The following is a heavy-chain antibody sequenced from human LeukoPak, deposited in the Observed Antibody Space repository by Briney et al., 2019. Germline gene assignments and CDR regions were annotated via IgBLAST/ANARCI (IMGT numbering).Heavy chain of an antibody. CDR2: ISYDGSNK. CDR1: GITFSSDA. D-gene: IGHD4-17*01. V-gene: IGHV3-30*04. CDR3: ARPDYGASGDY. J-gene: IGHJ4*02. Sequence: GGSLRLSCVASGITFSSDAMHWVRQAPGKGLEWVAVISYDGSNKHYADSVKGRLTISRDNSKNTLYLQMNSLKAEDTAVYYCARPDYGASGDYWGQGTLVTVSS.